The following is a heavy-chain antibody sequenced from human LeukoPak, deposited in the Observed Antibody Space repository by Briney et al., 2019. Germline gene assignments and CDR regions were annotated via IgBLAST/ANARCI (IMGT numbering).Heavy chain of an antibody. V-gene: IGHV4-34*01. D-gene: IGHD3-10*01. Sequence: SEKLSLTSAVYAGSLGGFYWSWIRQSQGNGLEWIGKINHSGDTNYNPSLKSRLTISVDTSKNHVSLNLSSVTAADTAVYYCHLVRGGGYFDYWGQGILVTVSS. CDR3: HLVRGGGYFDY. CDR2: INHSGDT. CDR1: AGSLGGFY. J-gene: IGHJ4*02.